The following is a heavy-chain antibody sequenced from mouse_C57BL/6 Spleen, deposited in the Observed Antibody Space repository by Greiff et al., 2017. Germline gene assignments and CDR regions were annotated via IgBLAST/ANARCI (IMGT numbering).Heavy chain of an antibody. Sequence: QVQLQQPGAELVKPGASVKISCKASGYAFSSYWMNWVKQRPGKGLEWIGQIYPGDGDTNYNGKFKGKATLTADKSSSTAYMQLSSLTSEDSAVYFCARSPRSSNWYFDVWGTGTTVTVSS. CDR2: IYPGDGDT. V-gene: IGHV1-80*01. D-gene: IGHD1-1*01. J-gene: IGHJ1*03. CDR3: ARSPRSSNWYFDV. CDR1: GYAFSSYW.